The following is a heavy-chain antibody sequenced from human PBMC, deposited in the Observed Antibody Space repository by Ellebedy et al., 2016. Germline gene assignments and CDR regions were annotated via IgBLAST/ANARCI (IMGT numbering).Heavy chain of an antibody. Sequence: ASVKVSXXASGYTFTSYYMHWVRQAPGQGLEWMGIINPSGGSTSYAQKFQGRVTMTRDTSTSTVYMELSSLRSEDTAVYYCARVNPRSVVPAAYDYWGQGTLVTVSS. V-gene: IGHV1-46*01. CDR1: GYTFTSYY. CDR3: ARVNPRSVVPAAYDY. CDR2: INPSGGST. D-gene: IGHD2-2*01. J-gene: IGHJ4*02.